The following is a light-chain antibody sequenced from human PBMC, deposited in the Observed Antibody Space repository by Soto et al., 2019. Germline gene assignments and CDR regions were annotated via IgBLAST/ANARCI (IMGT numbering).Light chain of an antibody. J-gene: IGLJ1*01. CDR1: SSDVGAYNS. V-gene: IGLV2-14*01. CDR3: SSYTTSVTYV. CDR2: DVS. Sequence: HSALTQPASVSGSPGQSITISCTGTSSDVGAYNSVSWYQQHPGKAPKLIIYDVSTRPSGISDRFSGSKSGNTASLTISGLQAEDESDYYCSSYTTSVTYVFGTGTKLTVL.